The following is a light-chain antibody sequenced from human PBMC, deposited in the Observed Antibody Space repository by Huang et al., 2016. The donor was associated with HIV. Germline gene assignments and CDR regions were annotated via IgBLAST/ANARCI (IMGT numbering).Light chain of an antibody. CDR2: GAS. J-gene: IGKJ2*01. Sequence: EIVMTQSPATLSVSPGERATLSCRASQSISSILAWYQQKPGQAPRLLIHGASTRATGIPARVSGSGSGTEFTLTISSLQSEDFAVYHCQQYNNWPYTFGQGTNLEIK. V-gene: IGKV3-15*01. CDR3: QQYNNWPYT. CDR1: QSISSI.